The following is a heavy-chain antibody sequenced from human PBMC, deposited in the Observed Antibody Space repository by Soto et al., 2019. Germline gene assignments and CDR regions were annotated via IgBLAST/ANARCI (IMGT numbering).Heavy chain of an antibody. D-gene: IGHD2-15*01. J-gene: IGHJ4*02. CDR1: GYTFTSYY. Sequence: GASVKVSCKASGYTFTSYYMHWVRQAPGQGLEWMGIINPSGGSTSYAQKFQGRVTMTRDTSTSTVYMELSSLRSEDTAVYYCARAEVDCSGGSCYSSLFDYWGQGTLVTVSS. V-gene: IGHV1-46*01. CDR3: ARAEVDCSGGSCYSSLFDY. CDR2: INPSGGST.